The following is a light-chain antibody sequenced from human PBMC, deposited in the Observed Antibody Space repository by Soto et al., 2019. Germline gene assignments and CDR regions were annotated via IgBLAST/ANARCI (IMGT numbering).Light chain of an antibody. CDR3: HQYNSYWRT. CDR1: QSISSW. V-gene: IGKV1-5*01. CDR2: DAS. Sequence: DIQMTQSPSTLSASVGDRVTITCRASQSISSWLAWYQQKPGKAPKLLIFDASILENGVPSRFSGSGSGTEFTLTISSLQPDDFATYDYHQYNSYWRTFSQGTKVEIK. J-gene: IGKJ1*01.